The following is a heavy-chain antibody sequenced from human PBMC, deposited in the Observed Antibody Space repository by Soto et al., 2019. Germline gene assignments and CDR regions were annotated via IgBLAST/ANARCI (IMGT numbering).Heavy chain of an antibody. CDR3: AKGGGYCSGGSCYPTSYFDY. CDR1: GFTFSSYG. V-gene: IGHV3-30*18. J-gene: IGHJ4*02. Sequence: GGSLRLSCAASGFTFSSYGMHWVRQAPGKGLEWVAVISYDGSNKYYADSVKGRFTISRDNSKNTLYLQMNSLRAEDTAVYYCAKGGGYCSGGSCYPTSYFDYWGQGTLVPVSS. D-gene: IGHD2-15*01. CDR2: ISYDGSNK.